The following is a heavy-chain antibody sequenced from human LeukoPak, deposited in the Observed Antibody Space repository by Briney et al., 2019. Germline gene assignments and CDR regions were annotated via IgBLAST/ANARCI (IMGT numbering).Heavy chain of an antibody. J-gene: IGHJ4*02. CDR3: AREIPYYYDISGSQPHYYLDS. D-gene: IGHD3-22*01. Sequence: SQTLSLTCTVSGGSIRSGAYYWSWIRQHPGKGLGWIGYIYYSGSTYYNPSLKSRLSISVGTSKNQFSLKMSSVTAADTAVYYFAREIPYYYDISGSQPHYYLDSWGQGTLVTLSS. V-gene: IGHV4-31*03. CDR2: IYYSGST. CDR1: GGSIRSGAYY.